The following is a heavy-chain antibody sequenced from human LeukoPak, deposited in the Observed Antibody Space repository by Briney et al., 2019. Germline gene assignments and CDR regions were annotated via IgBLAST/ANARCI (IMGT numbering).Heavy chain of an antibody. J-gene: IGHJ4*02. D-gene: IGHD6-13*01. V-gene: IGHV1-2*02. CDR3: ARGLFRAAAGLNPNFDY. Sequence: GASVKVSCKASGYTITGYYMHWVRQAPGQGLEWMGWINPNSGGTNYAQKFQGRVTMTRDTSISTAYMELSRLRSDDTAVYYCARGLFRAAAGLNPNFDYWGQGTLVTVSS. CDR2: INPNSGGT. CDR1: GYTITGYY.